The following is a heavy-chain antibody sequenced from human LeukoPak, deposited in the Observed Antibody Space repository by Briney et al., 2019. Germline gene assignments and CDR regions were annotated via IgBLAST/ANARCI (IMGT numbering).Heavy chain of an antibody. D-gene: IGHD3-3*01. CDR2: ISYDGSNK. CDR3: ARVRGDYDFWSDYYRSLSGYDEVY. V-gene: IGHV3-30*03. J-gene: IGHJ4*02. CDR1: GFTLSTYT. Sequence: GGSLRLSCAPSGFTLSTYTMHWVRQAPGRGPGWVAVISYDGSNKFYADSVKGRFAISRDNSKNTLYLQMDSLRPEDTAVYYCARVRGDYDFWSDYYRSLSGYDEVYWGQGTLVSVSS.